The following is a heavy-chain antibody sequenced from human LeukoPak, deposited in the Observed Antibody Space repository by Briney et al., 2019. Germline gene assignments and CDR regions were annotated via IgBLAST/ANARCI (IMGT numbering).Heavy chain of an antibody. V-gene: IGHV4-4*02. CDR2: MYLSGTT. CDR3: ARVSTGWRYREVWFDP. CDR1: GDSINSLDL. D-gene: IGHD1-1*01. J-gene: IGHJ5*02. Sequence: PSETLSLTCTVSGDSINSLDLWSWVRQPPGKGLEWIGEMYLSGTTHSNPSLKSRVTISVDTSKNQFSLKLSSVTAADTAVYYCARVSTGWRYREVWFDPWGQGTLVTVSS.